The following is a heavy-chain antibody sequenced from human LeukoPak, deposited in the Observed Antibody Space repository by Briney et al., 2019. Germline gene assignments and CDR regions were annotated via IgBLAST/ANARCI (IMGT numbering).Heavy chain of an antibody. CDR1: GGCFSGYF. CDR2: INHVGST. J-gene: IGHJ4*02. CDR3: ARARYSGYYT. V-gene: IGHV4-34*01. D-gene: IGHD5-12*01. Sequence: SETLSLTCAVYGGCFSGYFWSWIRQPPGKGLEWIGEINHVGSTTYNPSLKSRVTISLDTSKNQFSLKLSSVTAADTAVYFCARARYSGYYTWGQGTLVTVSS.